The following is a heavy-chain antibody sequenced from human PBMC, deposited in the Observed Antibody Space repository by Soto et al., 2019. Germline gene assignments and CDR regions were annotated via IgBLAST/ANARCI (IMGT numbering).Heavy chain of an antibody. Sequence: SVKVSCKASGGTFSSYAISWVRQAPGQGLEWMGGIIPIFGTANYAQKFQGRVAITKDPGTSTAHMELRSLRSDDAAVYFCATKDDHKDDQPYYYGMDVWGQGTTVTVSS. V-gene: IGHV1-69*05. J-gene: IGHJ6*02. CDR3: ATKDDHKDDQPYYYGMDV. CDR2: IIPIFGTA. D-gene: IGHD3-16*01. CDR1: GGTFSSYA.